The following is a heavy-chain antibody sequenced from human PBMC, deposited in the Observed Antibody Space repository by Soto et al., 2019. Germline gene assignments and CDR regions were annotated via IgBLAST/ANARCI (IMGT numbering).Heavy chain of an antibody. CDR3: AKDAVYNDGLWLVSD. V-gene: IGHV3-23*01. J-gene: IGHJ4*02. D-gene: IGHD2-21*01. CDR1: GFTCIYA. Sequence: PVGSLSLSSVVSGFTCIYAIMWVRQAQGKGQEWVSGITGGGSTEYIASVKGRFTISRDNSKNTVYLQMNSLRAEDTAMYYCAKDAVYNDGLWLVSDWGRGTLVTGSS. CDR2: ITGGGST.